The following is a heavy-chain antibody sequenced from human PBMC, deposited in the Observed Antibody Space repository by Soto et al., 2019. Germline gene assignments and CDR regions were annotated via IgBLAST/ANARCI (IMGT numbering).Heavy chain of an antibody. CDR1: GYTFTNYY. J-gene: IGHJ4*02. D-gene: IGHD1-26*01. Sequence: QVQVVQSGAEVKKPGASVKVSCKASGYTFTNYYIHWVRQAPGQGLEWVGRIIPSDGSTHYAQKFQGRVIITRDTFTSTVYMDLNSLRSEDSAVYYCARGGPELATIGSFDYWGQGTLVTVSS. CDR3: ARGGPELATIGSFDY. CDR2: IIPSDGST. V-gene: IGHV1-46*01.